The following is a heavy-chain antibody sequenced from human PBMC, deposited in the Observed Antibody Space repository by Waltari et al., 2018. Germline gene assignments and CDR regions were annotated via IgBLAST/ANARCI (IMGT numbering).Heavy chain of an antibody. J-gene: IGHJ4*02. CDR1: GGSISSGGYY. D-gene: IGHD2-15*01. Sequence: QVQLQESGPGLVKPSQTLSLTCTVSGGSISSGGYYWSWIRKHPGKGLEWIGYIYHSGSTYYNPSLKSRVTISVDRSKNQFSLKLSSVTAADTAVYYCARDSGCSGGSCYSFDYWGQGTLVTVSS. CDR2: IYHSGST. V-gene: IGHV4-31*03. CDR3: ARDSGCSGGSCYSFDY.